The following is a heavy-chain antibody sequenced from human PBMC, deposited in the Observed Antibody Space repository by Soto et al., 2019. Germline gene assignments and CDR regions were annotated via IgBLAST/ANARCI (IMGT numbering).Heavy chain of an antibody. CDR2: IYATVTT. Sequence: SETLSLTCTVSGASISGFYWSWIRKSAGKGLEWIGRIYATVTTDYNPSLKSRVMMSVDTSKKQFSLKLRSVTAADTAVYYCVRDGTKTLRDWFDPWGQGISVTVSS. V-gene: IGHV4-4*07. CDR3: VRDGTKTLRDWFDP. J-gene: IGHJ5*02. CDR1: GASISGFY. D-gene: IGHD1-1*01.